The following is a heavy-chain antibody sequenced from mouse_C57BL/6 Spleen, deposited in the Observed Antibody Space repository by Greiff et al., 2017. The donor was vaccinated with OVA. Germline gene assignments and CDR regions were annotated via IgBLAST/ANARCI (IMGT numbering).Heavy chain of an antibody. V-gene: IGHV2-9-1*01. D-gene: IGHD2-1*01. CDR3: ARNEGYGNYLH. CDR1: GFSLTSYA. Sequence: VQLKESGPGLVAPSQSLSITCTVSGFSLTSYAISWVRQPPGKGLEWLGVIWTGRGTNYNSALKSRLSIGKDNSKSQVFLKMNRLQTDDTARYYCARNEGYGNYLHWGQGTLVTVSA. CDR2: IWTGRGT. J-gene: IGHJ3*01.